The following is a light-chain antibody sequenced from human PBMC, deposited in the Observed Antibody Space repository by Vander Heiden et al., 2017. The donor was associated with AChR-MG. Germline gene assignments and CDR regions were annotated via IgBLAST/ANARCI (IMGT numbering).Light chain of an antibody. CDR2: AAS. J-gene: IGKJ2*01. V-gene: IGKV1-17*01. CDR1: QGIGND. CDR3: RQHNSYTYT. Sequence: DIQMTQSPSSLSASVGDRVTITCRASQGIGNDLGWYQQKPGKTPQRLIHAASSLQTGVPSRFSGSGSGTEFTLTISSLQPEDFASYYCRQHNSYTYTFGQGTKLEIK.